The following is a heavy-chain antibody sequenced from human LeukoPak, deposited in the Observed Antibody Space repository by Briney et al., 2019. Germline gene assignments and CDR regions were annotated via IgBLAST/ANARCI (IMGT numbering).Heavy chain of an antibody. Sequence: SETLSLTCTVSGGSISSYYWSWIRQPPGKGLEWIGYIYYSGSTNYNPSLKSRVTISVDTSKDQFSLKLSSVTAADTAVYYCARGPGSGTDYWGQGTLVTVSS. CDR2: IYYSGST. V-gene: IGHV4-59*01. J-gene: IGHJ4*02. CDR3: ARGPGSGTDY. CDR1: GGSISSYY. D-gene: IGHD3-3*01.